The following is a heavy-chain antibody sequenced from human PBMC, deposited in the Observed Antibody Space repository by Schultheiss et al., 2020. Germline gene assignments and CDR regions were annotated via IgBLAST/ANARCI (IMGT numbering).Heavy chain of an antibody. V-gene: IGHV4-61*01. D-gene: IGHD6-19*01. CDR2: IYYSGST. Sequence: SETLSLTCSVSGGSVSIGNYYWNWIRQPPGKGLEWIGHIYYSGSTNYNPSLKSRVTISVDTSKNQFSLKLSSVTAADTAVYYCARLSGWSPKLPGYYYYGMDVWGQGTTVTVSS. CDR1: GGSVSIGNYY. CDR3: ARLSGWSPKLPGYYYYGMDV. J-gene: IGHJ6*02.